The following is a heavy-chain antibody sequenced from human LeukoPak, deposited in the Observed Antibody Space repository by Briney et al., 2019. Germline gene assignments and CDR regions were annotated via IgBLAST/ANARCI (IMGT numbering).Heavy chain of an antibody. J-gene: IGHJ4*02. V-gene: IGHV3-74*01. CDR3: SRSLEY. CDR2: INNDGSTT. CDR1: GFTFSSYW. Sequence: GGSLRLSCAASGFTFSSYWMHWVRQAPGKGLVWVSRINNDGSTTSYADSVKGRFTISRDNAKNALYLQMNSLRAEDTAVYYCSRSLEYWGQGALVTVSS.